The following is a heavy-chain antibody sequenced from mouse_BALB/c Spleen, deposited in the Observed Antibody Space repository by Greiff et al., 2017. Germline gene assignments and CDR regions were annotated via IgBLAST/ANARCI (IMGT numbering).Heavy chain of an antibody. CDR1: GFTFSSYA. CDR3: AGNYDAWFAY. Sequence: EVQGVESGGGLVKPGGSLKLSCAASGFTFSSYAMSWVRQTPEKRLEWVATISSGGSYTYYPDSVKGRFTISRDNAKNTLYLQMSSLRSEDTAMYYCAGNYDAWFAYWGQGTLVTVSA. D-gene: IGHD2-1*01. CDR2: ISSGGSYT. V-gene: IGHV5-9-3*01. J-gene: IGHJ3*01.